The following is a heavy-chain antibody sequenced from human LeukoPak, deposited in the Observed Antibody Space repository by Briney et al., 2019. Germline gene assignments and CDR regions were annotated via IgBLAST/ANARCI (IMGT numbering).Heavy chain of an antibody. Sequence: SETLSLTCTVAGGSISNYYWSWSRQPPGKGLEWIGYIYYSGSTNYNPSLKSRVTISVDTSKNQFSLKLSSVTAADTAVYYCARYLAAGYFDLWGRGTLVTVSS. CDR3: ARYLAAGYFDL. J-gene: IGHJ2*01. D-gene: IGHD6-25*01. CDR2: IYYSGST. V-gene: IGHV4-59*08. CDR1: GGSISNYY.